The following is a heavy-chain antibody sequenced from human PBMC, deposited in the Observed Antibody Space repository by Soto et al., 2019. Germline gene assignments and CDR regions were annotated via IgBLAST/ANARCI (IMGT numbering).Heavy chain of an antibody. D-gene: IGHD4-17*01. V-gene: IGHV1-2*04. CDR2: INPNSGGT. J-gene: IGHJ6*02. CDR1: GCTFTDYY. CDR3: ARGDGDYDSYYYYYNGMDV. Sequence: SVKVSCKASGCTFTDYYMHWVRQSPGQGLEWMGWINPNSGGTNYAQKFQVWVSMTRDTSISTGYMEMSRLRSDDTAVYYCARGDGDYDSYYYYYNGMDVWGQGNRVTASS.